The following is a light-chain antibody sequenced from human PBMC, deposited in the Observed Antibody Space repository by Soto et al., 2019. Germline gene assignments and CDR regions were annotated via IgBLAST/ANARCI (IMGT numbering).Light chain of an antibody. J-gene: IGLJ1*01. CDR2: EVS. CDR1: SSDVGGYNY. V-gene: IGLV2-8*01. CDR3: SSYAASNNLYV. Sequence: QSVLAQPPSASGSPGQSVTISCTGTSSDVGGYNYVSWYQQHPGKAPKLIIYEVSERPSGVPARFSGSKSGNTASLTVSGLQADDEADYYCSSYAASNNLYVFGTGTKVTVL.